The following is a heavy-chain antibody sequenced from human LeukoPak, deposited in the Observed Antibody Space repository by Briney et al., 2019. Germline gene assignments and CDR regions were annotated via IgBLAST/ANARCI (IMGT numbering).Heavy chain of an antibody. V-gene: IGHV3-23*01. CDR2: ISGSGGST. CDR3: ASGGALVRGRYGFDI. Sequence: GGSLRLSCAASGFTFSSYAMSWVRQAPGKGLEWVSAISGSGGSTYYADSVKGRFAISRDNSKNTLYLQMNSLRAEDTALYYCASGGALVRGRYGFDISGQGTMVTVSS. CDR1: GFTFSSYA. D-gene: IGHD3-10*01. J-gene: IGHJ3*02.